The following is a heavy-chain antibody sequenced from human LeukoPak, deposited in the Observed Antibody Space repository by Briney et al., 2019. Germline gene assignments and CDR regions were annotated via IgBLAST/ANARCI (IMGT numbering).Heavy chain of an antibody. J-gene: IGHJ1*01. Sequence: GGSLRLSCAASGFTLSSYSMHWVRQAPGKGLEFVSAISRNGRNTYYANSVKGRFTIPRDISKNTLYLQMGSLRPEDMAVYYCARVDSGSACASWGQGILVTVSS. D-gene: IGHD6-19*01. CDR3: ARVDSGSACAS. CDR2: ISRNGRNT. V-gene: IGHV3-64*01. CDR1: GFTLSSYS.